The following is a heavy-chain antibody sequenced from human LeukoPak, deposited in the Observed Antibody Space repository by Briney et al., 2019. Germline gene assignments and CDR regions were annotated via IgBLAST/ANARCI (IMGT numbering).Heavy chain of an antibody. CDR2: INPSGGST. Sequence: EASVKVSCKASGYTFTSYGISWVRQAPGQGLEWMGIINPSGGSTSYAQKFQGRVTMTRDTSTSTVYMELSSLRSEDTAVYYCARLQSSGYYLWDYWGQGTLVTVSS. CDR3: ARLQSSGYYLWDY. D-gene: IGHD3-22*01. J-gene: IGHJ4*02. CDR1: GYTFTSYG. V-gene: IGHV1-46*01.